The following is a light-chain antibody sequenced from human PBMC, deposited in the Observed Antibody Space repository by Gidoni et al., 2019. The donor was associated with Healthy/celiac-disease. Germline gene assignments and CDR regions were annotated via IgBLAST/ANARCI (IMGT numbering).Light chain of an antibody. CDR3: SSYTSSSTPV. CDR2: EVS. V-gene: IGLV2-18*02. CDR1: SSDVGSYNR. Sequence: QSALTQPPSVSGSPGQSVTISCTGTSSDVGSYNRVSWYQQPPGTAPKLMIYEVSNRPSGVPDRFSGSKSGNTASLTISGLQAEDEADYYGSSYTSSSTPVFGTGTKVTVL. J-gene: IGLJ1*01.